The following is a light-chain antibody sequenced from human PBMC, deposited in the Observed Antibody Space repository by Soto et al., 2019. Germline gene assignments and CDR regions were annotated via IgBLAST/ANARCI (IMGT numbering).Light chain of an antibody. J-gene: IGKJ3*01. CDR3: QQYGRSPFT. CDR2: GAS. V-gene: IGKV3-20*01. Sequence: EIVLTQSPGTLSLSPGERATLSCRASQSVSSNNLAWYQQRPGQAPRVVIYGASTRATGIPERFSGSGSGKDFTLIISRLEPEEFAVYYCQQYGRSPFTFGPGTKVDIK. CDR1: QSVSSNN.